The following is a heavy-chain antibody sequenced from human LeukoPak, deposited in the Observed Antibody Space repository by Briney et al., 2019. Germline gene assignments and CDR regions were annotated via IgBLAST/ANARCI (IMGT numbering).Heavy chain of an antibody. CDR3: TLGGGSGSYSNFDY. V-gene: IGHV4-4*02. CDR2: IYHSGST. J-gene: IGHJ4*02. CDR1: GGSISSSNW. D-gene: IGHD3-10*01. Sequence: SGTLSLTCAVSGGSISSSNWWSWVRQPPGKGLEWIGEIYHSGSTNYNPSLKSRVTISVDKSKNQFSLKLSSVTAADTAVYHCTLGGGSGSYSNFDYWGQGTLVTVSS.